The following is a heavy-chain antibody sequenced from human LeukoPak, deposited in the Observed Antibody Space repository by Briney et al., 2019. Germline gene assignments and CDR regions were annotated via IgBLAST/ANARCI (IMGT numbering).Heavy chain of an antibody. CDR2: ISGSGGST. Sequence: GGSLRLSCAASGFTFSSYAMSWVRQAPGKGLEWVSAISGSGGSTYYADSVKGRFTISRDNSKNTLYLRMNSLRAEDTAVYYCAKEGRFVVVPAAIDYWGQGTLVTVSS. D-gene: IGHD2-2*01. CDR1: GFTFSSYA. CDR3: AKEGRFVVVPAAIDY. J-gene: IGHJ4*02. V-gene: IGHV3-23*01.